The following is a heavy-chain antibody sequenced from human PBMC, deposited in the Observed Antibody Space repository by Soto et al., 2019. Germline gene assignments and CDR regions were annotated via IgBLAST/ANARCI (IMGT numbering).Heavy chain of an antibody. Sequence: QVQLQESGPGLVRPSETLSLTCTVYGDSIISGDYWWSWIRQSPGKDLEWIGYISYSGSTYYSPSLRSRVTISVDTSKNQFSVKMTSVTASDTAVYYCARANAGWWYDFWGQGTLVTVSS. V-gene: IGHV4-30-4*01. CDR3: ARANAGWWYDF. D-gene: IGHD2-15*01. CDR2: ISYSGST. CDR1: GDSIISGDYW. J-gene: IGHJ4*02.